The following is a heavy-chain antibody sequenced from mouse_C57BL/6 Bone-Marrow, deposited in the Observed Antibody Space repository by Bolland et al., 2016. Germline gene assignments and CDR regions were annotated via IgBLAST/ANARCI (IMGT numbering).Heavy chain of an antibody. Sequence: YNEKFKGKATLTADKSSSTAYMQLNSLTSEDSAVYFCARRGYGNSYWYFDVWGQGTT. CDR3: ARRGYGNSYWYFDV. V-gene: IGHV1-78*01. J-gene: IGHJ1*01. D-gene: IGHD2-1*01.